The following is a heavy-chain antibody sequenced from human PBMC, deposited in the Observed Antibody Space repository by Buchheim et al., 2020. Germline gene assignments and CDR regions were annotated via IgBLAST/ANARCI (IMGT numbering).Heavy chain of an antibody. Sequence: QVQLVESGGGLVKPGGSLRLSCAAPGFTFSDYYMVWVRQAPGKGLEWVSYISDDAITTRYADSVMGRFTISRDNAKRSLFLQMNSLRPEDTAVYYCARARGLGPGGYFDLWGRG. J-gene: IGHJ2*01. V-gene: IGHV3-11*01. CDR3: ARARGLGPGGYFDL. D-gene: IGHD1-26*01. CDR2: ISDDAITT. CDR1: GFTFSDYY.